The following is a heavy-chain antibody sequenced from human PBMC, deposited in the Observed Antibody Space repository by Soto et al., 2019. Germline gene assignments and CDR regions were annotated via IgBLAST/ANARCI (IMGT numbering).Heavy chain of an antibody. CDR1: GFTFSSYS. J-gene: IGHJ1*01. V-gene: IGHV3-21*01. D-gene: IGHD6-13*01. Sequence: GGSLRLSCAASGFTFSSYSMNWVRQAPGKGLEWVSSISSSSSYIYYADSVKGRFTISRDNAKNSLYLQMNSLRAEDTAVYYCARELEYRIAAAGNAPTLPRPDFQHWGQGTLVTVSS. CDR3: ARELEYRIAAAGNAPTLPRPDFQH. CDR2: ISSSSSYI.